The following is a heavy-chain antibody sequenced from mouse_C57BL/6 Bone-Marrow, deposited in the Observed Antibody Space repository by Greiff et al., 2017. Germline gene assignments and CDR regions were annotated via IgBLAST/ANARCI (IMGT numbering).Heavy chain of an antibody. CDR2: ISNLAYSI. D-gene: IGHD1-1*01. V-gene: IGHV5-15*01. CDR1: GFTFSDYG. J-gene: IGHJ1*03. CDR3: ARLPRYYYGSSHWYFDV. Sequence: VKLMESGGGLVQPGGSLKLSCAASGFTFSDYGMAWVRQAPRKGPEWVAFISNLAYSIYYADTVTGRFTISRENAKNTLYLEMSSLRSEDTAMYYCARLPRYYYGSSHWYFDVWGTGTTVTVSS.